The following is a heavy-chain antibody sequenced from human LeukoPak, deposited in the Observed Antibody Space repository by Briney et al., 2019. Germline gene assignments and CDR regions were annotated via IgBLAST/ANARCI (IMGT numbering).Heavy chain of an antibody. CDR1: GFTFSSYE. D-gene: IGHD6-6*01. CDR2: ISSGSSST. Sequence: GGSLRLSCAASGFTFSSYEMNWVRQAPGKGLGWVSYISSGSSSTFYADSVKGRFTISRDNAKNSLYLQMNSLRVEDTAVYYCARGGIAARFAYWGQGTLVTVSS. J-gene: IGHJ4*02. CDR3: ARGGIAARFAY. V-gene: IGHV3-48*03.